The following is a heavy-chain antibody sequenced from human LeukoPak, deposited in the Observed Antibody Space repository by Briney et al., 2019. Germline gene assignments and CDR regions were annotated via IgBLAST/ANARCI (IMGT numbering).Heavy chain of an antibody. J-gene: IGHJ4*02. Sequence: GASVKVSCKASGYTFTSYAMHWVRQAPGQRLGWMGWTNAGNVNTKYSQKFQGRVTITRDTSASTAYMELSSLRSEDTAVYYCGRAYSGSGSYFYWGQGTLVTVSS. CDR1: GYTFTSYA. V-gene: IGHV1-3*01. CDR2: TNAGNVNT. D-gene: IGHD3-10*01. CDR3: GRAYSGSGSYFY.